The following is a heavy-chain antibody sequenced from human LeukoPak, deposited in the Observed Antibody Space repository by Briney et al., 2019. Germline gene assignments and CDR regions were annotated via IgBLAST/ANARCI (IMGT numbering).Heavy chain of an antibody. J-gene: IGHJ4*02. CDR3: ARALDTWSALDY. D-gene: IGHD5-18*01. CDR1: HC. V-gene: IGHV4-59*11. Sequence: HCWTWVWQPPGKGLEWIGYVYHTGTSNYNPSVRSRITMSVDTSKNQYSMKLTSVTAADTAVYFCARALDTWSALDYWGLGTLVTVSS. CDR2: VYHTGTS.